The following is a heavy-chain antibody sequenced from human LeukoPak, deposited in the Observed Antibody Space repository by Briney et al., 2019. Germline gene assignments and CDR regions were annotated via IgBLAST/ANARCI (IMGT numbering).Heavy chain of an antibody. CDR2: IYYSGST. CDR3: ARGIGAAAGTWFWFDP. D-gene: IGHD6-13*01. V-gene: IGHV4-30-4*01. J-gene: IGHJ5*02. Sequence: SQTLSLTCTVSGGSISSGDYYWSLIRQPPGKGLEWIGYIYYSGSTYYNPSLKSRVTISVDTSKNQFSLKLSSVTAADTAVYYCARGIGAAAGTWFWFDPWGQGTLVTVSS. CDR1: GGSISSGDYY.